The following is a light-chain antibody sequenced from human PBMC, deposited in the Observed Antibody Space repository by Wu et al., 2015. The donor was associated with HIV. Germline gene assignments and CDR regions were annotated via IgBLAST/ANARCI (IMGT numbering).Light chain of an antibody. V-gene: IGKV3-15*01. Sequence: EIVVTQSPATLSVSPGERVTLSCRASQSVSSNLAWYQQKPGQAPRLLIFDVSTRATGIPARFSGSGSGTEFTLTISSMQSEDFAVYYCQQYNNWPPRRTFGQGTKVGIK. J-gene: IGKJ1*01. CDR2: DVS. CDR1: QSVSSN. CDR3: QQYNNWPPRRT.